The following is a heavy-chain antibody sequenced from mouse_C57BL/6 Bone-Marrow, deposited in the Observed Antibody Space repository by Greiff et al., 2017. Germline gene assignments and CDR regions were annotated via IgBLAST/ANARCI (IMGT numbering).Heavy chain of an antibody. V-gene: IGHV5-9*01. CDR1: GFAFSSYT. Sequence: EVQGVESGGGLVKPGGSLKLSCAASGFAFSSYTMSWVRQTPEKRLQWVAAISGGGGNTYYPDSVTGRFTISRDNDKYILYLQMSSLRSEDTALYYCSRQVTTVLATKYFDVWGTGTTVTVSS. CDR2: ISGGGGNT. CDR3: SRQVTTVLATKYFDV. D-gene: IGHD1-1*01. J-gene: IGHJ1*03.